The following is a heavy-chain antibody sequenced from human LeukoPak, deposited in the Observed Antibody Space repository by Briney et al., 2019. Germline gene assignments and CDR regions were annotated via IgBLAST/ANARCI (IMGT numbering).Heavy chain of an antibody. CDR2: IKWNGDST. J-gene: IGHJ4*02. CDR3: ARTYGSGSLDY. V-gene: IGHV3-20*04. D-gene: IGHD2-15*01. CDR1: GFTFDDHG. Sequence: GGSLRLSCAASGFTFDDHGMTWVRQAPGKGLEWVSGIKWNGDSTGYADSVKGRFTISRDNAKNSIYLQMNGLTAEDTAVYYCARTYGSGSLDYGGQGTLVTVSS.